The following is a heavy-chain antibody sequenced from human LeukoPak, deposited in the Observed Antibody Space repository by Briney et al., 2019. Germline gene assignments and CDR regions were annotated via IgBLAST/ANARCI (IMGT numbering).Heavy chain of an antibody. CDR3: ARGGGIAVAGTAFDI. D-gene: IGHD6-19*01. CDR2: INPNSGGT. J-gene: IGHJ3*02. CDR1: GYTFTGYY. Sequence: GASVKVSCKASGYTFTGYYMHWVRQAPGQGLEWMGWINPNSGGTNYAQKFQGRVTMTRDTSTSTAYMELSRLRSDNTAVYYCARGGGIAVAGTAFDIRGQGTMVTVSS. V-gene: IGHV1-2*02.